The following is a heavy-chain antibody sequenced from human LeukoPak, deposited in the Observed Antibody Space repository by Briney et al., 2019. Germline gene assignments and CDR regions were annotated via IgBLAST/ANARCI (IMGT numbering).Heavy chain of an antibody. J-gene: IGHJ5*02. Sequence: SETLSLTCTVSGGSICSYYWSWIRQPPGKGLEWIGYIYYSGSTNYNPSLKSRVTISVDTSKNQFSLKLSSVTAADTAVYYCARQYYDFWSGYPRRTDHSVTPVWFDPWGQGTLVTVSS. CDR1: GGSICSYY. V-gene: IGHV4-59*01. CDR2: IYYSGST. CDR3: ARQYYDFWSGYPRRTDHSVTPVWFDP. D-gene: IGHD3-3*01.